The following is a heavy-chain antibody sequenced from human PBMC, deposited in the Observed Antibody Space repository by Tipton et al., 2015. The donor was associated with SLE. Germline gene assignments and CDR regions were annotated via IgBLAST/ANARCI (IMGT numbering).Heavy chain of an antibody. V-gene: IGHV4-61*05. Sequence: TLSLTCTVSGGSISSSSYYWSWIRQPPGKGLEWIGYIYYSGSTNYNPSLKSRVTISVDTSKNQFSLKLSSVTAADTAVYYCARQSLGVGNFDYWGQGTLVTVSS. D-gene: IGHD2-8*02. CDR2: IYYSGST. CDR3: ARQSLGVGNFDY. CDR1: GGSISSSSYY. J-gene: IGHJ4*02.